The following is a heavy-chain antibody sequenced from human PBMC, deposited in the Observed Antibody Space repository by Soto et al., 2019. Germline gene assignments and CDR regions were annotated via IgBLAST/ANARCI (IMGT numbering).Heavy chain of an antibody. Sequence: ASVKVSCKASGYTFTNNVIHCLRQSAWQTLDGMGWIHTAKGNTKYSQKFEARVTLTRDTAASTAYMELNSLRSDDTAVYYCARDPIWTYTWNYARLNYLDPWGQGTLVTVSS. V-gene: IGHV1-3*04. CDR3: ARDPIWTYTWNYARLNYLDP. D-gene: IGHD1-7*01. CDR2: IHTAKGNT. CDR1: GYTFTNNV. J-gene: IGHJ5*02.